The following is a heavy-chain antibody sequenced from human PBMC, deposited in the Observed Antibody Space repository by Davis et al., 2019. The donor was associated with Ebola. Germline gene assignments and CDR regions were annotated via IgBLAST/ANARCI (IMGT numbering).Heavy chain of an antibody. CDR2: ISASGGST. CDR3: AKTDVVRGVNLGWFDS. Sequence: PGGSLRLSCAASGFSLSTNAMSWVRQAPGKGLEWVSIISASGGSTYYTDSVKGRFAISRDNSRNTLYLQMNSLRADDTAVYYCAKTDVVRGVNLGWFDSWGQGTLVTASS. V-gene: IGHV3-23*01. D-gene: IGHD3-10*01. J-gene: IGHJ5*01. CDR1: GFSLSTNA.